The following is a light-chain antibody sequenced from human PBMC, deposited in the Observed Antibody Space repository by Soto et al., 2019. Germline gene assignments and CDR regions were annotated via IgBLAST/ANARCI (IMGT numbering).Light chain of an antibody. V-gene: IGLV2-23*02. CDR1: SSDVGSYNL. Sequence: QSALTQPASVSGSPGQSITISCTGTSSDVGSYNLVSWYQQHPGKAPKLIIFEVSKRPSGVSDRFSGSKSGNTASLTISGLQAEDDADFYCCSYATSSDVFGTGTKVTVL. CDR3: CSYATSSDV. CDR2: EVS. J-gene: IGLJ1*01.